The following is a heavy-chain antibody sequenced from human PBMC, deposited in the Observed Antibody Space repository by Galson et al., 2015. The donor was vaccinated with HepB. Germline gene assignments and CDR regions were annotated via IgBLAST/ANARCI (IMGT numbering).Heavy chain of an antibody. CDR2: ISAYNGNT. J-gene: IGHJ4*02. CDR1: GYTFTSYG. V-gene: IGHV1-18*04. CDR3: ARYIGSQFGGVIVYFDY. Sequence: SVKVSCKASGYTFTSYGISWVRQAPGQGLEWMGWISAYNGNTNYAQKLQGRVTMTTDTSTSTAYMELRSLRSDDTAVYYCARYIGSQFGGVIVYFDYWGQGTLVTVSS. D-gene: IGHD3-16*02.